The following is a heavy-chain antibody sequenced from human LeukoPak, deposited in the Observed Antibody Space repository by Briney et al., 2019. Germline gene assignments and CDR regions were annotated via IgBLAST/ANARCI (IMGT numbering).Heavy chain of an antibody. CDR3: ARDEGYYGSGSLDY. Sequence: GGSLRLSCAASGFTFNDCYMNWIRQAPGKGLEWVSSISSSSSINYADSVKGRFTISRDNAKNSLYLQMNSLRADDTAVYYCARDEGYYGSGSLDYWGQGTLVTVSS. J-gene: IGHJ4*02. CDR1: GFTFNDCY. CDR2: ISSSSSI. V-gene: IGHV3-69-1*01. D-gene: IGHD3-10*01.